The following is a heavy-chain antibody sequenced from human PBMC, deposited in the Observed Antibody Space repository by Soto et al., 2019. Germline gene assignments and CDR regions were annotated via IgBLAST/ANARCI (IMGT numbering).Heavy chain of an antibody. D-gene: IGHD6-13*01. CDR1: GFTFSSYA. CDR3: VKSPSLSIAAAGPFDY. V-gene: IGHV3-64D*08. CDR2: ISSNGGST. J-gene: IGHJ4*02. Sequence: GGSLRLSCSASGFTFSSYAMHWVRQAPGKGLEYVSAISSNGGSTYYADSVKGRFTISRDNSKNTLYLQMSSLRAEDTAVYYCVKSPSLSIAAAGPFDYWGQGTLVTVSS.